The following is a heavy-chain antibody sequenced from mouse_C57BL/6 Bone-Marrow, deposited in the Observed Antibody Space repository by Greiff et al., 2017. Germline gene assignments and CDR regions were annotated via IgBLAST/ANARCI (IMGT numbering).Heavy chain of an antibody. Sequence: VQLQQSGAELARPGASVKLSCKASGYTFTSYGISWVKQRTGQGLEWIGEIYPRSGNNYYNEKFKGKATLTPDKYSSTAYMGLRSLTSEDSAVYFCAYYGYFDVWGTGTTVTVSS. J-gene: IGHJ1*03. CDR1: GYTFTSYG. CDR3: AYYGYFDV. CDR2: IYPRSGNN. V-gene: IGHV1-81*01.